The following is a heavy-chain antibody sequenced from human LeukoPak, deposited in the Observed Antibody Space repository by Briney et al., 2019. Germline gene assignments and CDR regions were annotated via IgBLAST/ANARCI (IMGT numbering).Heavy chain of an antibody. J-gene: IGHJ4*02. CDR1: GLTFSSYA. D-gene: IGHD3-10*01. Sequence: GGSLRLSCAASGLTFSSYAMSWVRQAPGKGLEWVSIVSGSGGTTYYPDSVKGRFTISRDNPKNTLYLQMDSLRAEDTAVYYCARDLRVAYGSGSYNFDYWGQGTLVTVSS. CDR2: VSGSGGTT. CDR3: ARDLRVAYGSGSYNFDY. V-gene: IGHV3-23*01.